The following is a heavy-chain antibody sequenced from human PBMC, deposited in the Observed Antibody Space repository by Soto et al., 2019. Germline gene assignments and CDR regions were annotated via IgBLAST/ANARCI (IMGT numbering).Heavy chain of an antibody. V-gene: IGHV1-69*04. CDR1: GGTLSSLA. D-gene: IGHD1-1*01. CDR3: ANGNDICFFYGMDV. J-gene: IGHJ6*02. CDR2: FIPVVAMA. Sequence: QVQLVQSGSEVRTPGSSVKVSCKTSGGTLSSLAISWVRQAPGQGLEWVGTFIPVVAMAKYGQNFQGRVTITADPXXNTMFMELSGLRFEDTAMYYCANGNDICFFYGMDVWGQGTTVTVSS.